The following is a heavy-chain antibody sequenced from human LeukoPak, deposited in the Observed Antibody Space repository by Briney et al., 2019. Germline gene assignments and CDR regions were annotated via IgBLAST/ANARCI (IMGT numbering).Heavy chain of an antibody. D-gene: IGHD1-1*01. Sequence: WASVKVSCKASGGTFSSYAISWVRQAPGQGLEWMAWISGYNDKTNYAQKLQGRVTMTIDTSTNTAYMELWSLRSDDTAVYYCASKGTNSPFDYWGQGTLVTVSS. CDR1: GGTFSSYA. J-gene: IGHJ4*02. CDR3: ASKGTNSPFDY. CDR2: ISGYNDKT. V-gene: IGHV1-18*01.